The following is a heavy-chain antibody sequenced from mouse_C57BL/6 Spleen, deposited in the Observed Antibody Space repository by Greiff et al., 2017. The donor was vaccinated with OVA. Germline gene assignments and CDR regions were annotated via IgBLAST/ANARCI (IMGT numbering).Heavy chain of an antibody. D-gene: IGHD2-5*01. CDR1: GYTFTSYW. CDR2: IYPGSGST. Sequence: VQLQQPGAELVKPGASVKMSCKASGYTFTSYWITWVKQRPGQGLEWIGDIYPGSGSTNYNEKFKSKATLTVDTSSSTAYMQLSSLTSEDSAVYYCATYYSNYPYYFDYWGQGTTLTVSS. J-gene: IGHJ2*01. CDR3: ATYYSNYPYYFDY. V-gene: IGHV1-55*01.